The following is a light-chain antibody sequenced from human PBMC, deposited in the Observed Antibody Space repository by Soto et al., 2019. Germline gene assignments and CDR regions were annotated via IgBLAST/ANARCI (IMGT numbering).Light chain of an antibody. Sequence: EIVMTQSPGAVSVFPGETVTLSCRASQSVSGYLDWFHQKPGQAPRLVLLRIFTRAIGVPARFSGSGSETEFTLTISGLQSEDSGVYYCQQYNNWPPWTFGQGTKVDI. CDR1: QSVSGY. V-gene: IGKV3-15*01. CDR3: QQYNNWPPWT. CDR2: RIF. J-gene: IGKJ1*01.